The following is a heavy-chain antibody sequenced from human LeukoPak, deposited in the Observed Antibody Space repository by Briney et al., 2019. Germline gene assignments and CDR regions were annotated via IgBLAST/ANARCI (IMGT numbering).Heavy chain of an antibody. Sequence: ASVKVSCKASGYTFTSYGISWVRQAPGQGLEWMGWISAYNGNTNYAQKLQGRVTMTTDTSTSTAYMELRSLRSDDTAVYYCARDRIQLWSGYWYFDLWGRGTLVTVSS. J-gene: IGHJ2*01. V-gene: IGHV1-18*04. CDR1: GYTFTSYG. D-gene: IGHD5-18*01. CDR3: ARDRIQLWSGYWYFDL. CDR2: ISAYNGNT.